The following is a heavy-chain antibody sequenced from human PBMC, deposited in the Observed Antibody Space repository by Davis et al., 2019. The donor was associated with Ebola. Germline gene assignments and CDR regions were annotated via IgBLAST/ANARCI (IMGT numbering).Heavy chain of an antibody. CDR3: ARDRGGDYSFDY. Sequence: AASVKVSCKASGYLFPNYGMFWVRQAPGQRLEWMGSPSAGNGDTEYSHRFQGRVTITRDTSASTAYMELSSLRSEDTSVYYCARDRGGDYSFDYWGQGTLVTVSS. CDR2: PSAGNGDT. V-gene: IGHV1-3*01. D-gene: IGHD3-10*01. CDR1: GYLFPNYG. J-gene: IGHJ4*02.